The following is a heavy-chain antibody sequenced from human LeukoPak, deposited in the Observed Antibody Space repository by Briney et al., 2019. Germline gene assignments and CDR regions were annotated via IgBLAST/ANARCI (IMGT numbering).Heavy chain of an antibody. CDR2: IYYSGST. CDR1: GGSISSYY. V-gene: IGHV4-39*01. Sequence: SETLSLTCTVSGGSISSYYWGWIRQPPGKGLEWIGSIYYSGSTYYNPSLKSRVTISVDTSKNQFSLKLSSVTAADTAVYYCARFIVVVVAATTSVGNWFDPWGQGTLVTVSS. CDR3: ARFIVVVVAATTSVGNWFDP. D-gene: IGHD2-15*01. J-gene: IGHJ5*02.